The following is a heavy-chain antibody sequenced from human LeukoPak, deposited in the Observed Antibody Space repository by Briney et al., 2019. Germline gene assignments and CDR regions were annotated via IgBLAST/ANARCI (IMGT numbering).Heavy chain of an antibody. CDR1: GFTFSDYY. CDR3: ASCPYCGGDQLAFDI. J-gene: IGHJ3*02. CDR2: ISSSGSTI. Sequence: GGSLRLSCAASGFTFSDYYMSWIRQAPGKGLEWVSYISSSGSTIYYADSVKGRFTISRDNAKNSLYLQMNSLRAEDTAVYYCASCPYCGGDQLAFDIWGQGTMVTVSS. D-gene: IGHD2-21*02. V-gene: IGHV3-11*04.